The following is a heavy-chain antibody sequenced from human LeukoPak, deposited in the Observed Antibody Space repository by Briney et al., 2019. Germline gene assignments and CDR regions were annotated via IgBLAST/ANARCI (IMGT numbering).Heavy chain of an antibody. CDR1: GGSFSGYY. D-gene: IGHD6-19*01. J-gene: IGHJ4*02. CDR2: INHSGST. CDR3: ARGRVAVAATYYYFDY. Sequence: SETLSLTCAAYGGSFSGYYWSWIRQPPGKGLEWIGEINHSGSTNYNPSLKSRVTISVDTSKNQFSLKLSSVTAADTAVYYCARGRVAVAATYYYFDYWGQGTLVTVSS. V-gene: IGHV4-34*01.